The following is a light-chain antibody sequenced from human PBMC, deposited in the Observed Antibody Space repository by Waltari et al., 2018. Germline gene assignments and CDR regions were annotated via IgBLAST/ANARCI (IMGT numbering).Light chain of an antibody. CDR1: SGSIARNY. V-gene: IGLV6-57*02. CDR2: EDD. Sequence: NFMLTQPHSVSESPGKTVKISCTGSSGSIARNYVQWYQERPGSAPTTVVYEDDQRPSGVPDRFSGSIDSSSNSASLTISGLKTEDEADYYCQSYDGASWVFGGGTRLTVL. CDR3: QSYDGASWV. J-gene: IGLJ3*02.